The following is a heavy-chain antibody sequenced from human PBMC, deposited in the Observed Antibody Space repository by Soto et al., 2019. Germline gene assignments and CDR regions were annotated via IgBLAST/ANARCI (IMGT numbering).Heavy chain of an antibody. J-gene: IGHJ3*02. CDR1: SDSISSCNS. Sequence: PSETLSLTCAVSSDSISSCNSWRWVRQPPGKGLEWIGEIYHSGSTNYNPSLKSRVTISVDKSKNQFSLKLSSVTAADTAVYYCARVRVTWAAFDIWGQGTMDTVSS. CDR2: IYHSGST. CDR3: ARVRVTWAAFDI. D-gene: IGHD2-21*02. V-gene: IGHV4-4*02.